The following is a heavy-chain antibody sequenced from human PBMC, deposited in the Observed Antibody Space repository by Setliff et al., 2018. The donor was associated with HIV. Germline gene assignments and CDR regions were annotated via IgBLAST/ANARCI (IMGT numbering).Heavy chain of an antibody. CDR3: ARDRHSSGLGSYGP. CDR2: IDSSGTT. J-gene: IGHJ5*02. Sequence: PSETLSLTCTLSGGSFGVYRWSWIRQSAGRGLEWIGRIDSSGTTDYKPSLKGRVAISVDTSRNQFSLRVTSGTAAETAVYFCARDRHSSGLGSYGPWGPGILVTVSS. CDR1: GGSFGVYR. V-gene: IGHV4-4*07. D-gene: IGHD3-10*01.